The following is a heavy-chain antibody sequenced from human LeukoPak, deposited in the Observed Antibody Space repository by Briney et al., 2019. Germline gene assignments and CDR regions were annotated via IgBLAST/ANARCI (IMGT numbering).Heavy chain of an antibody. CDR1: GFTFSNYW. J-gene: IGHJ4*02. CDR2: IKHDGSET. D-gene: IGHD4-23*01. Sequence: QAGGSLRLSCAASGFTFSNYWMSWVRQAPGKGLEWVANIKHDGSETYYVDSVKGRFTISRDDAENSLYLQMHSLRAQDTAVYYYARDVASTVAWDWGQGALVTVSS. CDR3: ARDVASTVAWD. V-gene: IGHV3-7*05.